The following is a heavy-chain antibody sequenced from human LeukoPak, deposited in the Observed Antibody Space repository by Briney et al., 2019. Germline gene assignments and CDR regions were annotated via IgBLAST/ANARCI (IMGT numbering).Heavy chain of an antibody. J-gene: IGHJ4*02. CDR1: GFTFNNFA. CDR2: IRDNGVGT. CDR3: ARGGRTTDY. D-gene: IGHD1-14*01. V-gene: IGHV3-23*01. Sequence: GGSLRPSCAASGFTFNNFAMSLVRQTPGKGLEWVSSIRDNGVGTYYPDSVKGRFTISRDNSKNTLSLQMNSLRADDTAIYYCARGGRTTDYWGQGTLVTVSS.